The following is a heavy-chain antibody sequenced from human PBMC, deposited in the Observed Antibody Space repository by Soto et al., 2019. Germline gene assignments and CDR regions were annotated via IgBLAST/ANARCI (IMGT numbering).Heavy chain of an antibody. J-gene: IGHJ4*02. CDR3: ARGRGAAAAYFDF. V-gene: IGHV3-11*05. CDR2: ISSSTSHT. Sequence: QVQLVESGGGLVKPGGSLRLSSAVSGFTFSDYYMTWIRQAPGKGLEWVSYISSSTSHTNYADSVKGRFTISRDNAQNSLFLQMNSLRAEDTAVYCCARGRGAAAAYFDFWGQGTLVTVSS. D-gene: IGHD6-13*01. CDR1: GFTFSDYY.